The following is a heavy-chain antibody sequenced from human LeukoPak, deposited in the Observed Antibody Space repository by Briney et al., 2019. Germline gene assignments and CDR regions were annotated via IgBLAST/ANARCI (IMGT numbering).Heavy chain of an antibody. CDR2: ISGSGGST. CDR1: GFTFSSYA. D-gene: IGHD6-19*01. Sequence: SGGSLRLSCAASGFTFSSYAMSWVRQAPEKGLEWVSTISGSGGSTYYADSVKGRFTISRDSSKNTLYLQMNSLRAEDTAVYYCAKDKSSGRSASDYWGQGILLTVSS. CDR3: AKDKSSGRSASDY. J-gene: IGHJ4*02. V-gene: IGHV3-23*01.